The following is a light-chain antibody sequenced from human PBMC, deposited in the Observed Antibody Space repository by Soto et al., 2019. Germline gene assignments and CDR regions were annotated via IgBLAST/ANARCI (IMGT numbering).Light chain of an antibody. CDR1: SSDVGGYNY. CDR2: DVT. J-gene: IGLJ2*01. Sequence: QSALTQPASVSGSPGQSITISCTGTSSDVGGYNYVSWYQQHPGKAPKLMIYDVTDRPSGVSNRFSGSKSGNTASLTISGXXAEDEADYYCVSYTSTSTLVVFGGGTKLTVL. V-gene: IGLV2-14*03. CDR3: VSYTSTSTLVV.